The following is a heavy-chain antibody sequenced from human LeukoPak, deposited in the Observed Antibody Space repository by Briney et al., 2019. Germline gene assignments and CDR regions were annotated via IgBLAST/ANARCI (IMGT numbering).Heavy chain of an antibody. V-gene: IGHV3-74*01. CDR2: IKSDGGT. Sequence: GGSLRLSCAASGFTFSSYWMHWVRQAPGKGLVWVSRIKSDGGTNYADSVRGQFTISRDNAKNTLSLQMNSLRAEDTGVYYCARAPSEIGGYYPEYFRHWGQGTLVTVSS. J-gene: IGHJ1*01. CDR3: ARAPSEIGGYYPEYFRH. CDR1: GFTFSSYW. D-gene: IGHD3-22*01.